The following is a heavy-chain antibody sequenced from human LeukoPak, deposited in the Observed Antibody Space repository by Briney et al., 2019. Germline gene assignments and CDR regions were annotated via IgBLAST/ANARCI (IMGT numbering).Heavy chain of an antibody. CDR1: GGSISSGGYY. D-gene: IGHD2-2*01. J-gene: IGHJ4*02. V-gene: IGHV4-31*03. CDR3: ARTRRCSSTSCPTFDY. Sequence: PSETLSLTCTVSGGSISSGGYYWSWIRQHPGKGLEWIGYIYYSGSTYYNPSLKSRVTLSVDTSKNQFSLKLSSVTAADTAVYYCARTRRCSSTSCPTFDYWGQGTLVTVSS. CDR2: IYYSGST.